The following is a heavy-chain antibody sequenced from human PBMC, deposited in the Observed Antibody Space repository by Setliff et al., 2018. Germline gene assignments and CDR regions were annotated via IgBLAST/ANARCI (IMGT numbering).Heavy chain of an antibody. J-gene: IGHJ6*02. Sequence: PSETLSLTCTVSGGSISSGSYYWSWIRQPAGKGLEWIGRIYTSGSTNYNPSLKSRVTISVDTSKNQFSLKLSSVTAADTAVYYCARGGPWFGELLWKYYYYGMDVWGQGTTVTVSS. V-gene: IGHV4-61*02. CDR2: IYTSGST. CDR1: GGSISSGSYY. D-gene: IGHD3-10*01. CDR3: ARGGPWFGELLWKYYYYGMDV.